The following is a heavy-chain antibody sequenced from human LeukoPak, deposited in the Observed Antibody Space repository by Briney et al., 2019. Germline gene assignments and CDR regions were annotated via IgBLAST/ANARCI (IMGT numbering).Heavy chain of an antibody. V-gene: IGHV3-21*04. CDR3: AKEIWQGTFDL. Sequence: GGSLRLSCAASGFTFSSYSMNWVRQAPGKGLEWVSSISSSSSYIYYADSVKGRFTISRDNAKNSLYLQMNSLRAEDTAVYYCAKEIWQGTFDLWGRGTLVTVSS. D-gene: IGHD3-10*01. J-gene: IGHJ2*01. CDR2: ISSSSSYI. CDR1: GFTFSSYS.